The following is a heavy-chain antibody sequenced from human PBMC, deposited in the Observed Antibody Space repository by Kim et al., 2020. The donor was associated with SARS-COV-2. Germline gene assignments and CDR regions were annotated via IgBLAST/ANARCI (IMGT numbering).Heavy chain of an antibody. J-gene: IGHJ6*02. CDR1: GGSISSYY. D-gene: IGHD6-6*01. CDR3: ARFRRYYGMDV. CDR2: IYYSGST. V-gene: IGHV4-59*08. Sequence: SETLSLTCTVSGGSISSYYWSWIRQPPGKGLEWIGYIYYSGSTNYNPSLKSRVTISVDTSKNQFSLKLSSVTAADTAVYYCARFRRYYGMDVWGQGTTVTASS.